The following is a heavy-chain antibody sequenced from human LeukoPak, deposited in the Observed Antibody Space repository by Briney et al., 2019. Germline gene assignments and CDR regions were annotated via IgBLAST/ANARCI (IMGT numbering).Heavy chain of an antibody. CDR1: GYSFTSYW. CDR2: IYPGDSDT. CDR3: ARRKNSGSYHFDY. D-gene: IGHD1-26*01. J-gene: IGHJ4*02. Sequence: GESLKISCKGSGYSFTSYWIGWVRQMPGKGLEGMGIIYPGDSDTRYSPSFQGQVTISADKSISTAYLQWSSLKASDTDMYYCARRKNSGSYHFDYWGQGTLVTVSS. V-gene: IGHV5-51*01.